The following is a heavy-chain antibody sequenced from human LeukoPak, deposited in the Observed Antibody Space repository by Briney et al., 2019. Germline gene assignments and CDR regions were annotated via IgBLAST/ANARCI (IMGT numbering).Heavy chain of an antibody. V-gene: IGHV1-46*01. Sequence: GASVKVSCKASGYTFTSYYMHWVRQAPGQGLEWMGIINPSGGSTSYAQKFQGRVTMTRDTSTSTVYMELSSLRSEDTAVYYCATSYCSSTSCYSEADYWGQGTLVTVSS. CDR2: INPSGGST. CDR3: ATSYCSSTSCYSEADY. J-gene: IGHJ4*02. D-gene: IGHD2-2*01. CDR1: GYTFTSYY.